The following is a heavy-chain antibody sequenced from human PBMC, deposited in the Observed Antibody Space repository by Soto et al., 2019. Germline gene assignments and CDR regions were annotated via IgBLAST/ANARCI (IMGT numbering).Heavy chain of an antibody. V-gene: IGHV3-23*01. CDR1: GFIFSTNA. D-gene: IGHD1-1*01. CDR2: VSTSGGPT. CDR3: VNNKNWDDPG. J-gene: IGHJ4*02. Sequence: GWSLGLSCAASGFIFSTNAMTWVRQAPGKGLEWVSIVSTSGGPTYYADSVKGRFTVSRDDSKNTVYLQMNSLRVEDTAIYYCVNNKNWDDPGWGQLTLSTV.